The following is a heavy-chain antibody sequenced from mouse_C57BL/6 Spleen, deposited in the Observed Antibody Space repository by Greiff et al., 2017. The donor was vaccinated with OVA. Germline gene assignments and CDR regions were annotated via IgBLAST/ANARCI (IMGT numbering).Heavy chain of an antibody. J-gene: IGHJ3*01. CDR2: IWSGGST. CDR1: GFSLTSYG. CDR3: ALYEYDGWGFAY. V-gene: IGHV2-2*01. D-gene: IGHD2-4*01. Sequence: VQLQQSGPGLVQPSQSLSITCTVSGFSLTSYGVHWVRQSPGKGLEWLGVIWSGGSTDYNAAFISRLSISKDNSKSQVFFKMNSLQADDRAIYYCALYEYDGWGFAYWGQGTLVTVSA.